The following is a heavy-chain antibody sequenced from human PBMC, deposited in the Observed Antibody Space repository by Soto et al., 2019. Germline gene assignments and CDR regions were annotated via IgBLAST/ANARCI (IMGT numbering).Heavy chain of an antibody. J-gene: IGHJ4*02. D-gene: IGHD1-1*01. CDR1: GYTFTSYG. V-gene: IGHV1-18*01. Sequence: QVHLVQSGAEVKKPGASVKVSCKGSGYTFTSYGITWVRQAPGQGLEWMGWISAHNGNTNYGQKLQGRGTVTTDTSTSTAYMELRSLRSDDTVVYYCARGRYGDYWGQGALVTVSS. CDR2: ISAHNGNT. CDR3: ARGRYGDY.